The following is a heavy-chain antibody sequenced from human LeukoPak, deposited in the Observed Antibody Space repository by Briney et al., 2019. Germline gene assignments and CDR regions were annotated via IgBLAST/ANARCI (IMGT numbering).Heavy chain of an antibody. CDR1: EFTFSSYA. CDR2: ITGSGATT. D-gene: IGHD4-17*01. J-gene: IGHJ4*02. V-gene: IGHV3-23*01. CDR3: ARGNGDYRLGSVSADY. Sequence: GASLRLSCAASEFTFSSYAMSWVRQAPGKGLEWVSTITGSGATTYYADSVKGRFTISRDNSKNTLYLYLQMNSLRAEDTAVYYCARGNGDYRLGSVSADYWGQGTLVTVSS.